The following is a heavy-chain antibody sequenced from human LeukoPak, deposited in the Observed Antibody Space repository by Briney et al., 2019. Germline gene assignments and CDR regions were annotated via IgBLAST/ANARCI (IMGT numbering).Heavy chain of an antibody. V-gene: IGHV4-34*01. CDR2: INHSGST. Sequence: SETLSLTCAVYGGSFSGYYWSWIRQPPGKGLEWIGEINHSGSTNYNPSLKSRVTISVDTSKNQFSLKLSSVTAADTAVYYCARDREGSSWYSDYWGQGTLVTVSS. CDR3: ARDREGSSWYSDY. CDR1: GGSFSGYY. J-gene: IGHJ4*02. D-gene: IGHD6-13*01.